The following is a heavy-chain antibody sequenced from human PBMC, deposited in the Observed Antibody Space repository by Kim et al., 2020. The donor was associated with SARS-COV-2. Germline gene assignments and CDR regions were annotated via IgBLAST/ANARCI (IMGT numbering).Heavy chain of an antibody. CDR3: ASSMSGILSTIDY. V-gene: IGHV1-69*13. CDR1: GGTFSSYA. D-gene: IGHD2-21*01. J-gene: IGHJ4*02. CDR2: IIPIFGTA. Sequence: SVKVSCKASGGTFSSYAISWVRQAPGQGLEWMGGIIPIFGTANYAQKFQGRVTITADESTSTAYMELSSLRSEDTAVYYCASSMSGILSTIDYWGQGTLVTVSS.